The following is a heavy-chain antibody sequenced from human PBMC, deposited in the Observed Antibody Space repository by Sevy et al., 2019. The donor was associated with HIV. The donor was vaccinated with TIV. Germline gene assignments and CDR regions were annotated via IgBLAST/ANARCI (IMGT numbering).Heavy chain of an antibody. D-gene: IGHD3-22*01. J-gene: IGHJ4*02. CDR3: ARWRGTRVTMMVVVTTGYIVN. CDR2: INRSGST. CDR1: GGSFSNDD. Sequence: SETLSLTCAVYGGSFSNDDWSWIRQPPGKGLEWIGEINRSGSTNYNPSLKSRVTISIDTSKNQFSLKLTSVTAADTAVYYCARWRGTRVTMMVVVTTGYIVNWGQGALVTVSS. V-gene: IGHV4-34*01.